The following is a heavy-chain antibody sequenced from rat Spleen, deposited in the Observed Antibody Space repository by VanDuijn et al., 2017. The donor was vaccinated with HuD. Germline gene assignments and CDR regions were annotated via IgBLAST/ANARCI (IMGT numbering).Heavy chain of an antibody. Sequence: EVQLVESDGGLVQPGRSLKLSCAASGFTFSDYGMAWVRQAPTKGLEWVATISYDGSRTYYRDSVKGRFTISRDNAKSTLYLEMDSLRSEDTATYYCATTTRVYYFDYWGQGVMVTVSS. D-gene: IGHD1-4*01. J-gene: IGHJ2*01. CDR2: ISYDGSRT. V-gene: IGHV5-29*01. CDR3: ATTTRVYYFDY. CDR1: GFTFSDYG.